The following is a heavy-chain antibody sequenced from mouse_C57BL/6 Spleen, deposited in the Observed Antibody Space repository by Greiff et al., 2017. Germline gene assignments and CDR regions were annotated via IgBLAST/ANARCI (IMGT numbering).Heavy chain of an antibody. CDR3: ARRDYYCSSHWYFDV. CDR2: IYPSDSET. Sequence: QVQLQQPGAELVRPGSSVKLSCKASGYTFTSYWMDWVKQRPGQGLEWIGNIYPSDSETHYNQKFKDKATLTVDKSSSTAYMQLSSLTSEDSAVYYCARRDYYCSSHWYFDVWGTGTTVTVSS. J-gene: IGHJ1*03. CDR1: GYTFTSYW. D-gene: IGHD1-1*01. V-gene: IGHV1-61*01.